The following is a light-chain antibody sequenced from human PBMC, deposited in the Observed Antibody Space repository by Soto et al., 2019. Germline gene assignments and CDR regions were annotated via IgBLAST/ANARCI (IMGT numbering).Light chain of an antibody. V-gene: IGKV1-5*01. Sequence: TVSASKGDRVTIACRATESIDKWLSWYQQKPGNAPKLLLYDVSSLESGVPSRFSGSGSGTEFILTINGLQADDFATYFCQQFKSGTWTFGQ. CDR2: DVS. J-gene: IGKJ1*01. CDR3: QQFKSGTWT. CDR1: ESIDKW.